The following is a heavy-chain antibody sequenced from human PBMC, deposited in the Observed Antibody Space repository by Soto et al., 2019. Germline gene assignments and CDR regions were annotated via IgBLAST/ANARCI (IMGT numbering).Heavy chain of an antibody. V-gene: IGHV3-7*01. CDR3: ARVSYYDFWPEDRYYYYMYV. D-gene: IGHD3-3*01. CDR1: GFTFSSYW. Sequence: GGSLRLSCAASGFTFSSYWMSWVRQAPGKGLEWVANIKQDGSEKYYVDSVKGRFTISRDNAKNALYLQMNSLSDEDTAVYYCARVSYYDFWPEDRYYYYMYVWGKGTTVTVSS. CDR2: IKQDGSEK. J-gene: IGHJ6*03.